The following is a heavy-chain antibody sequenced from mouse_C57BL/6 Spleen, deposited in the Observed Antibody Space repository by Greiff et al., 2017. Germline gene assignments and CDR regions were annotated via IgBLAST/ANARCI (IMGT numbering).Heavy chain of an antibody. CDR1: GYSITSGYY. V-gene: IGHV3-6*01. Sequence: EVKLMESGPGLVKPSQSLSLTCSVTGYSITSGYYWNWIRQFPGNKLEWMGYISYEGSNNYNPSLKNRIYITRDTSKNQFFLKLNSVTTEDTATYYCAREGGYDGYYYAMDYWGQGTSVTVSS. J-gene: IGHJ4*01. CDR2: ISYEGSN. D-gene: IGHD2-2*01. CDR3: AREGGYDGYYYAMDY.